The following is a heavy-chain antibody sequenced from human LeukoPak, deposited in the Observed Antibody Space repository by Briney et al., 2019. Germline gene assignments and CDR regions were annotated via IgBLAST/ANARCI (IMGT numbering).Heavy chain of an antibody. V-gene: IGHV4-31*03. Sequence: LSLTCTVSGGSISSGGYYWSWIRQHPGKGQEWIGYIYYSGSTYYNPSLKSRVTTSVDTSKNQFSLKLSSVTAADTAVYYCARELGNNWNYLYYYGMDVWGQGTTVTVSS. D-gene: IGHD1-7*01. CDR2: IYYSGST. J-gene: IGHJ6*02. CDR1: GGSISSGGYY. CDR3: ARELGNNWNYLYYYGMDV.